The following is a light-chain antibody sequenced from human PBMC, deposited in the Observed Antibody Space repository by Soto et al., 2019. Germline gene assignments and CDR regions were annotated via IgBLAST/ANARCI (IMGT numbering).Light chain of an antibody. CDR1: QSVSST. J-gene: IGKJ1*01. CDR2: GAS. CDR3: HQYNDWPPK. Sequence: EKVMTQSPATLSVSPGERATLSCRASQSVSSTVAWYQQKPGQAPRLLISGASTRATGVPARFSGSGSGTDFRLTITCLQSEDVGDYYCHQYNDWPPKFGQCTRVEIK. V-gene: IGKV3-15*01.